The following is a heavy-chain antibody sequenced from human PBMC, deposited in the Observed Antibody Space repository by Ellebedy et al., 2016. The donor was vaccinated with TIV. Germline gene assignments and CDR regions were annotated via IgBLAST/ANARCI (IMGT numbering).Heavy chain of an antibody. J-gene: IGHJ4*02. CDR3: ARLDAIIDVKSLDY. Sequence: GESLKISCAASGFTFTNYWMSWVRQAPGKGLEWVATIKQGGSEKYYVDSVKGRFTISRDRAKNSLYLQMNSLRAEDTAVYYCARLDAIIDVKSLDYWGQGTLVTVSS. CDR1: GFTFTNYW. CDR2: IKQGGSEK. V-gene: IGHV3-7*03. D-gene: IGHD3-10*01.